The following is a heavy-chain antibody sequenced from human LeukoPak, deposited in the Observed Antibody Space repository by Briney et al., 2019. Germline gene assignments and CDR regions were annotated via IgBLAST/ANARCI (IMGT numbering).Heavy chain of an antibody. CDR1: GFTFSNYN. Sequence: PGGSLRLSCAASGFTFSNYNMNWVRQAPGKGLEWVSYISSSGSTMYYADSVRGRFTISRDNAKNSLYLQMNSLRADDTAVYYCAREMASGSYSSYWGQGTLVTVSS. D-gene: IGHD1-26*01. J-gene: IGHJ4*02. V-gene: IGHV3-48*04. CDR3: AREMASGSYSSY. CDR2: ISSSGSTM.